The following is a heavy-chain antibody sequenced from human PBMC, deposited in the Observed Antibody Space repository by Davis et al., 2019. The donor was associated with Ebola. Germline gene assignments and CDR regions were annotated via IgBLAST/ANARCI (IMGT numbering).Heavy chain of an antibody. J-gene: IGHJ4*02. D-gene: IGHD4-17*01. CDR1: GDTFISDY. CDR3: ATSSQTVPPDN. CDR2: INPGGGTT. V-gene: IGHV1-46*01. Sequence: AASVKVSCKAFGDTFISDYMNWVRKAPGQGLEWMGIINPGGGTTSYAQKFQGRVTMTRDTSTSTVYMELSSLKSEDTAVYYCATSSQTVPPDNWGQETLVTVSS.